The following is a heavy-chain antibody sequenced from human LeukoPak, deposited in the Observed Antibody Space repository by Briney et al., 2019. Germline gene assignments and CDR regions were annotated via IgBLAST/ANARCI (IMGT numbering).Heavy chain of an antibody. J-gene: IGHJ6*03. CDR2: INHSGST. CDR3: ARGRGFRTYYMDV. V-gene: IGHV4-34*01. Sequence: SSETLSLTCAVYGGSFSGYYWSWIRQPPGKGLEWIGEINHSGSTNYNPSLKSRVTISVDTSKNQFSLKLSSVTAAGTAVYYCARGRGFRTYYMDVWGKGTTVTVSS. D-gene: IGHD3-10*01. CDR1: GGSFSGYY.